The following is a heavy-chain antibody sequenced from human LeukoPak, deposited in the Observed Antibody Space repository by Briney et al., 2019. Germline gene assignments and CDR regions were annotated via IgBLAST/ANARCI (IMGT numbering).Heavy chain of an antibody. Sequence: GGSLRLSCAVSGFRVSDYCMSWVRQAPGKGLEWVGLIRDSGEAFYADFARGRFAISRDGSENTLYLQMNSLRVEDTAVYFCARDRAANQDWVEFDPWGQGTPVIVSS. CDR2: IRDSGEA. CDR3: ARDRAANQDWVEFDP. CDR1: GFRVSDYC. D-gene: IGHD3/OR15-3a*01. V-gene: IGHV3-66*03. J-gene: IGHJ5*02.